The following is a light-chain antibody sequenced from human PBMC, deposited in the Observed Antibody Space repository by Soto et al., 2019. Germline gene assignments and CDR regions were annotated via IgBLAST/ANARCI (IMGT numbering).Light chain of an antibody. Sequence: DIQMTQSPSTLSASVGDRVIITCRASQSACSSLAWYQQKPGKAPNLLIYKASLLKSGVPSRFSGSGSGTDFTLTISSLQPNDFATYYCQQNDSDSWTFGQGTKGEIK. V-gene: IGKV1-5*03. CDR1: QSACSS. CDR3: QQNDSDSWT. CDR2: KAS. J-gene: IGKJ1*01.